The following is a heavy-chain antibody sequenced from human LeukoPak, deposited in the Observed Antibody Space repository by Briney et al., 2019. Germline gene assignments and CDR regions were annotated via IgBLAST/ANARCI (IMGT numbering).Heavy chain of an antibody. CDR1: GFTFSSYS. CDR2: ISSSSSYI. V-gene: IGHV3-21*01. J-gene: IGHJ3*02. Sequence: GGSLRLSCAASGFTFSSYSMNWVRQAPGKGLEWVSSISSSSSYIYYADSVKGRFTISRDNAKNSLYLQMNSLRAEDTAVYYCARDAKGPTWFGESGNDAFDIWGQGTMVTVSS. CDR3: ARDAKGPTWFGESGNDAFDI. D-gene: IGHD3-10*01.